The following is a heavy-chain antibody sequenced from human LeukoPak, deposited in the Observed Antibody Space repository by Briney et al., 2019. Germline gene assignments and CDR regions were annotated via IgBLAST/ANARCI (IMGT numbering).Heavy chain of an antibody. CDR1: GGSISSSSYY. J-gene: IGHJ4*02. CDR3: ASGLRYFDWLSTEHQYYFDY. D-gene: IGHD3-9*01. V-gene: IGHV4-39*01. Sequence: SETLSLTCTVSGGSISSSSYYWGWIRQPPGKGLEWIGSIYYSGSTYCNPSLKSRVTISVDTSKNQFSLKLSSVTAADTAVYYCASGLRYFDWLSTEHQYYFDYWGQGTLVTVSS. CDR2: IYYSGST.